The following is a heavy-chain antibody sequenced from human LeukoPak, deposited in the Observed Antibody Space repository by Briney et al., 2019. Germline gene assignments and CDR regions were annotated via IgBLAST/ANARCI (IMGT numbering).Heavy chain of an antibody. V-gene: IGHV3-33*01. Sequence: GGSLRLSCAASGFTFSSYGMHWVRQAPGKGLGWVAVIWYDGSNKYYADSVKGRFTISRDNSKNTLYLQMNSLRAEDTAVYYCARERIAVAGEFDYWGQGTLVTVSS. CDR1: GFTFSSYG. J-gene: IGHJ4*02. CDR2: IWYDGSNK. D-gene: IGHD6-19*01. CDR3: ARERIAVAGEFDY.